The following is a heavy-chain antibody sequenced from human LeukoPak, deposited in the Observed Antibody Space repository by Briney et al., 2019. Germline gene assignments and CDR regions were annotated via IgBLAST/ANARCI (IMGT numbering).Heavy chain of an antibody. V-gene: IGHV3-33*01. CDR2: ISYNGGYI. CDR3: ARGRWGFHY. J-gene: IGHJ4*02. Sequence: RTGGSLRLSCTASGFSFRTYNLHWVRQAPGKGLEWVAVISYNGGYIHYEDSVKGRFTISRDNARNSLYLQMNSLRAEDTAVYFCARGRWGFHYWGQGTLVTVSS. D-gene: IGHD7-27*01. CDR1: GFSFRTYN.